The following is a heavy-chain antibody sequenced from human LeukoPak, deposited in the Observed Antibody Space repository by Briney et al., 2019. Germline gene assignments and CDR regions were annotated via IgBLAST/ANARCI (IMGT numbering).Heavy chain of an antibody. V-gene: IGHV3-33*01. Sequence: GRALRLSCEASGFTFTSYVMHWVRQAPGKGLEWVAVIWYDGSNKYYADSVKGRFTISRDNAKDTLYVQMNRLRAEDTAVYYCASDGNGHIDLDHWGGGTLVTVSS. CDR1: GFTFTSYV. CDR2: IWYDGSNK. CDR3: ASDGNGHIDLDH. J-gene: IGHJ4*02. D-gene: IGHD5-24*01.